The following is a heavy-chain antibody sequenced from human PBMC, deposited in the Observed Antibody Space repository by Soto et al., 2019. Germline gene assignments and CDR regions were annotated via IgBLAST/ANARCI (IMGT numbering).Heavy chain of an antibody. V-gene: IGHV1-69*02. CDR2: IIPMFGIA. CDR1: GCTFNRYT. J-gene: IGHJ4*02. Sequence: GASVKASCKGSGCTFNRYTITCVRQAPGQGLEWMGRIIPMFGIASYAQNFQGRVTITADKSTSTAYMELSSLRSEDTAVYYCARSIVVVTALDYWGQGTLVTVSS. D-gene: IGHD2-21*02. CDR3: ARSIVVVTALDY.